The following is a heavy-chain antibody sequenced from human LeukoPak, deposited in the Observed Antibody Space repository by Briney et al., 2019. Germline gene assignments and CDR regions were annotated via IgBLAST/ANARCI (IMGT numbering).Heavy chain of an antibody. Sequence: GGSLRLSCAASGFTFSSYGMHWVRQAPGKGLEWVAVISYDGSNKYYADSVKGRFTISRDNAKNSLYLQMISLRPEDTAVYYCARRIGRISAPRGHMDYWGQGSLVIVSS. CDR1: GFTFSSYG. CDR3: ARRIGRISAPRGHMDY. V-gene: IGHV3-30*03. J-gene: IGHJ4*02. CDR2: ISYDGSNK. D-gene: IGHD2-15*01.